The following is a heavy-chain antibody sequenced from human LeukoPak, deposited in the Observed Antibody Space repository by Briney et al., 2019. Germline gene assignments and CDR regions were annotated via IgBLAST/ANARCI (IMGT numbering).Heavy chain of an antibody. CDR1: GFTFSSYG. Sequence: PGGSLRLSCAASGFTFSSYGMHWVRQAPGKGLEWVSVIWYDGSSKYYADSVKGRFTISRDSSKNTLYLQMNSLRAEDTAVYYCARTRVEMATILDYWGQGTLVTVSS. V-gene: IGHV3-33*01. CDR2: IWYDGSSK. D-gene: IGHD5-24*01. CDR3: ARTRVEMATILDY. J-gene: IGHJ4*02.